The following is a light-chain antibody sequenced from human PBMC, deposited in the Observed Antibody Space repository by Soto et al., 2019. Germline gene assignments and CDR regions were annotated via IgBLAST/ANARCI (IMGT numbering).Light chain of an antibody. CDR3: QQANAFPAT. CDR1: QDINNW. CDR2: AAS. V-gene: IGKV1D-12*01. J-gene: IGKJ2*01. Sequence: DIQMTQSPSSVSASLGDRVTITCRASQDINNWLAWYQQKPGRAPKLLIYAASSLQTWVPARFSGSQSWTDFSRTITNRQPEDFATYYCQQANAFPATFGQGTKLEIK.